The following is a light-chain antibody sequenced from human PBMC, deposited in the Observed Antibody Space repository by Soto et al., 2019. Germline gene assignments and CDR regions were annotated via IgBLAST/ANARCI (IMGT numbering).Light chain of an antibody. CDR2: GNN. CDR3: QSYDSSLSGWV. CDR1: SSNIGAAYD. Sequence: QSVLTQPPSVSGAPGPKVTLSCTRSSSNIGAAYDVHWYQHLPGTAPKLLIYGNNNRPSGVPDRFSGSKSGTSASLAITGLQAEDEADYYCQSYDSSLSGWVFGGGTKLTLL. J-gene: IGLJ3*02. V-gene: IGLV1-40*01.